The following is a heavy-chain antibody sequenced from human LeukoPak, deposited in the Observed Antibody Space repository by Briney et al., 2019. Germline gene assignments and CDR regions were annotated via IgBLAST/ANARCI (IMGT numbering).Heavy chain of an antibody. CDR2: SSGSGDSA. CDR3: AKRATAGGFDS. V-gene: IGHV3-23*01. D-gene: IGHD6-13*01. J-gene: IGHJ4*02. CDR1: GFSFSSYA. Sequence: PGGSLRLSCEATGFSFSSYATSWVRQAPGEGLEWVSASSGSGDSADYADAVKGRFTISRDNSKSTLYLQMTSLRVDDTAVYYCAKRATAGGFDSWGQGTLVTVSS.